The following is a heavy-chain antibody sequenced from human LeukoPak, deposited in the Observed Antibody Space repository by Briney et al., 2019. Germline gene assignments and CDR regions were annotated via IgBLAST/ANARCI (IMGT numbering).Heavy chain of an antibody. CDR2: IYSGGST. V-gene: IGHV3-53*01. J-gene: IGHJ4*02. Sequence: PGGSLRLSCAASGFTVSSSFMSWVRQAPGKGLEWVSVIYSGGSTYYADSVEGRFTISRDNSKNTLYLQMNSLRADDTAVYYCVRDGVDYSFEYWGQGTLVTVSS. CDR3: VRDGVDYSFEY. CDR1: GFTVSSSF. D-gene: IGHD4-11*01.